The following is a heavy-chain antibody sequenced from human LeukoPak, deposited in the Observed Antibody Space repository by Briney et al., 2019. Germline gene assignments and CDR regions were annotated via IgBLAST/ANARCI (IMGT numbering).Heavy chain of an antibody. CDR1: GYSISSGYY. J-gene: IGHJ5*02. CDR2: IYPSGTT. CDR3: ARAYSSSWYFNWFDP. V-gene: IGHV4-38-2*02. D-gene: IGHD6-13*01. Sequence: SETLSLTCTVSGYSISSGYYWGWIRPPPGKGLEWIGNIYPSGTTYYNPSLKTRVTISVDTSKNQFSLKLSSVTAADTAVYFCARAYSSSWYFNWFDPWGQGTLVTVSS.